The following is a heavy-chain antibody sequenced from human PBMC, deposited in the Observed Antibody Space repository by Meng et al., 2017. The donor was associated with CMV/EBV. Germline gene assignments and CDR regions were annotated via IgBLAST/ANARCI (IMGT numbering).Heavy chain of an antibody. V-gene: IGHV3-9*01. CDR1: GFTFDDYA. Sequence: SLKISCAASGFTFDDYAMHWVRQAPGKGLEWVSGISWNSGSIGYADSVKGRFTISRDNAKNSLYLQMNSLRAEDTALYYCAKDNARYCSSTSCYRFDYWGQGTLVTVSS. CDR3: AKDNARYCSSTSCYRFDY. D-gene: IGHD2-2*01. CDR2: ISWNSGSI. J-gene: IGHJ4*02.